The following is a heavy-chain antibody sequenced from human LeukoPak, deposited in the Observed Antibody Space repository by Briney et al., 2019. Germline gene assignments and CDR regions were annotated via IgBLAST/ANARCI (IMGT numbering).Heavy chain of an antibody. CDR3: ARDFRAAMVSDWFDP. J-gene: IGHJ5*02. CDR2: INPNSGGT. D-gene: IGHD5-18*01. V-gene: IGHV1-2*02. Sequence: ASVKVSCKASGYTFTGYYMHWVRQAPGQGLEWMGWINPNSGGTNYAQKFQGRATMTRDTSISTAYKELSRLRSDDTAVYYCARDFRAAMVSDWFDPWGQGTLVTVSS. CDR1: GYTFTGYY.